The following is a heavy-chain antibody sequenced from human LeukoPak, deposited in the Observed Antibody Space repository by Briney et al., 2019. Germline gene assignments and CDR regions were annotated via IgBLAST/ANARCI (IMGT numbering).Heavy chain of an antibody. V-gene: IGHV3-21*01. Sequence: KPGGSLRLSRAATGFTFSSYSMNWVRQAPGKGLEWVSSISSSSSYIYYADSVKGRFTISRDNAKNSLYLQMNSLRAEDTAVYYCASSVVAAYYFDYWGQGTLVTVSS. J-gene: IGHJ4*02. CDR3: ASSVVAAYYFDY. CDR2: ISSSSSYI. CDR1: GFTFSSYS. D-gene: IGHD2-15*01.